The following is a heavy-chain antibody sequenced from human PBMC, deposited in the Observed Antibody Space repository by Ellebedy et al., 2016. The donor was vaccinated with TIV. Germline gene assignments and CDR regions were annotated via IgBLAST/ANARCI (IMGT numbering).Heavy chain of an antibody. Sequence: MPSETLSLTCAVSGGSFSGYFWSWIRQPPGKGLEWIGDINHSGSTNYNLSLKSRVTISVDTSKSQFSQNLRSVTAADTATYYCARDLGRYGMDVWGQGTTVTVSS. CDR1: GGSFSGYF. CDR2: INHSGST. V-gene: IGHV4-34*01. J-gene: IGHJ6*02. CDR3: ARDLGRYGMDV.